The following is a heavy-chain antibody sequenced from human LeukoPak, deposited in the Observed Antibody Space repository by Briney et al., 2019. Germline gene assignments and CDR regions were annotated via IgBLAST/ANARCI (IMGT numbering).Heavy chain of an antibody. D-gene: IGHD3-9*01. Sequence: PSETLSLTCTVSGGSLSSYYWSWIRQPAGKGLEWIGRIYTSGSTNYNPSLKSRVTMSVDTSKNQFSLKLSSVTAADTAVYYCARDSCDILTGYPSLGFDYWGQGTLVTVSS. CDR2: IYTSGST. CDR3: ARDSCDILTGYPSLGFDY. V-gene: IGHV4-4*07. CDR1: GGSLSSYY. J-gene: IGHJ4*02.